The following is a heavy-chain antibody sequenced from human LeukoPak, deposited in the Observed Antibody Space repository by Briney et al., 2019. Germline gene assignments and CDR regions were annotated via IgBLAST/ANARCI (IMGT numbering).Heavy chain of an antibody. V-gene: IGHV4-61*02. Sequence: SETLSLTCTVSGGSISSGSYYWTWIRQPAGKGLEWIGRIYTSGSTNYNPSLKSRVTISVDTSKNQFSLRLSSVTAADTAVYYCARFGSGWWYNDYWGQGTLVTVSS. D-gene: IGHD6-19*01. J-gene: IGHJ4*02. CDR1: GGSISSGSYY. CDR3: ARFGSGWWYNDY. CDR2: IYTSGST.